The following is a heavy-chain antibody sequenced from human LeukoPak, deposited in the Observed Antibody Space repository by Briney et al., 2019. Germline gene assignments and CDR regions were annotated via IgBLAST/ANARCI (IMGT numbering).Heavy chain of an antibody. V-gene: IGHV1-69*04. J-gene: IGHJ4*02. CDR1: GGTFSVYS. CDR2: IIPILDIA. CDR3: ARDNPPSGNGGSCYSY. Sequence: SVKVSCKASGGTFSVYSLSWVRQAPGQGLEWMGRIIPILDIANYAQKFQGRVTITADESTGTAYMKLSSLRSEDTAIYYCARDNPPSGNGGSCYSYWGQGTLVTISS. D-gene: IGHD2-15*01.